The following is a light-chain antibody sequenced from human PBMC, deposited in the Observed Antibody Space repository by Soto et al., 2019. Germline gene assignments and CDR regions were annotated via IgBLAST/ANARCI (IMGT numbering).Light chain of an antibody. Sequence: EIVLTQSPGTLSLSPGERATLSCRASQSVSSSYLAWYQQKPGQAPRLLIYGASRMAPGIPARFSCSGSGTYFTLTIRRLEPEEFAMSYCQQNGSSPPTFGGGTQVDIK. CDR1: QSVSSSY. J-gene: IGKJ4*01. CDR2: GAS. CDR3: QQNGSSPPT. V-gene: IGKV3-20*01.